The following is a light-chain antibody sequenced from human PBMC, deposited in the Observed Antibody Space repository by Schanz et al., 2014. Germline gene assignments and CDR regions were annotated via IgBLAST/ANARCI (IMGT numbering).Light chain of an antibody. CDR1: QSVSTY. CDR3: QQRSIWPLT. J-gene: IGKJ4*01. CDR2: GAS. Sequence: EIVLTQSPATLSLSPGERATLSCRASQSVSTYLAWYHQKPGQAPRLLIYGASNRATGIPARFSGSGSGTDFTLTISSLEPEDFAVYYCQQRSIWPLTFGGGTKVEIK. V-gene: IGKV3-11*01.